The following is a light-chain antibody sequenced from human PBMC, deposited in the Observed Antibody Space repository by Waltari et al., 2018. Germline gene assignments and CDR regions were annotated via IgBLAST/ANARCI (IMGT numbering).Light chain of an antibody. Sequence: DIQMTQCPSSLSASVGDRATITCRASQRISTWLAWFQLKPGKAPKLLIYKASNLESGVPSRFSGSGSGTEFTLTIGSLLPEDFASYYCQQYSSDSHSFGQGTRLEI. CDR2: KAS. V-gene: IGKV1-5*03. CDR1: QRISTW. J-gene: IGKJ2*01. CDR3: QQYSSDSHS.